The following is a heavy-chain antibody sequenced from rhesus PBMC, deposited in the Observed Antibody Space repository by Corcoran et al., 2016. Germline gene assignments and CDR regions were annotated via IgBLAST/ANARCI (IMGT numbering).Heavy chain of an antibody. V-gene: IGHV4-80*01. CDR3: ARYILYSSGWSDFDY. CDR1: GGSFSSYW. D-gene: IGHD6S26*01. J-gene: IGHJ4*01. CDR2: NNGNSGST. Sequence: QVQLQESGPGLVKPSETLSLTCAVSGGSFSSYWWSWIRQPPGKGLEWIGENNGNSGSTNYNPSLKSRVTISNDASKNQFSLKLSSVTAADTAVYYCARYILYSSGWSDFDYWGQGVLVTVSS.